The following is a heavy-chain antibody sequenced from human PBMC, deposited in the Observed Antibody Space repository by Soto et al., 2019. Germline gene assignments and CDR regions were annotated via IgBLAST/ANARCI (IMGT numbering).Heavy chain of an antibody. J-gene: IGHJ4*02. Sequence: QVQLVESGGGVVQPGRSLRLSCAASGFTFSSYGMHWVRQAPGKGLEWVAVISYDGSNKYYADSVKGRFTISRDNSKNTLYLQMNSLRAEDTAVYYCAKSLVEWELLGFFDYWGQGTLVTVSS. V-gene: IGHV3-30*18. CDR2: ISYDGSNK. CDR3: AKSLVEWELLGFFDY. CDR1: GFTFSSYG. D-gene: IGHD1-26*01.